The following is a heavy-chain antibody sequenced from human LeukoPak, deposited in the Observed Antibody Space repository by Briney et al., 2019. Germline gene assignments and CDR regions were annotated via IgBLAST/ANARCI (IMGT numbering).Heavy chain of an antibody. CDR1: GFTFRSYW. D-gene: IGHD2-2*01. J-gene: IGHJ1*01. V-gene: IGHV3-74*01. CDR2: INIDGSSG. Sequence: PGGSLRLSCAASGFTFRSYWMHWVRQAPGKGLVWVSRINIDGSSGSYADSVEGRFTISRDNSKNTVYLQMNNLRVEDTAVYYCAKVSVVTGARAEYFQYWGQGTLVTVSS. CDR3: AKVSVVTGARAEYFQY.